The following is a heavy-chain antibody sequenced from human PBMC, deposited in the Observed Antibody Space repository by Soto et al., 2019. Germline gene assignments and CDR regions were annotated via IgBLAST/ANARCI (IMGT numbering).Heavy chain of an antibody. Sequence: QLKLQESGPGLVKPSETLSLTCTVSGGSISSGPYSWGWIRQPPGEGLEWIGTFHYSENTYYNPSLESRVTISVDTSKNQFSLKVTSVTVADTAIYYCARLGGYCSTTSCYGFYGMDVWGQGTTVIVSS. CDR2: FHYSENT. J-gene: IGHJ6*02. D-gene: IGHD2-2*01. V-gene: IGHV4-39*01. CDR3: ARLGGYCSTTSCYGFYGMDV. CDR1: GGSISSGPYS.